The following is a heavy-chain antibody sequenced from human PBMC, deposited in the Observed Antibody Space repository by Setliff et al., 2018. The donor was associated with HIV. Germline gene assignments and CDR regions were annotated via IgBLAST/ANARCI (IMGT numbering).Heavy chain of an antibody. J-gene: IGHJ4*02. V-gene: IGHV3-30*02. Sequence: GGSLRLSCSASGFTFSSYGMHWVRQAPGKGLAWVAFIRYDGSDKTYADTVKGRFTISRDTSKNTLYLQMNSLRAEDTAVYYCAKIQNPQGYYYDSSGYYPHPGSPDYWGQGTLVTVSS. CDR3: AKIQNPQGYYYDSSGYYPHPGSPDY. D-gene: IGHD3-22*01. CDR2: IRYDGSDK. CDR1: GFTFSSYG.